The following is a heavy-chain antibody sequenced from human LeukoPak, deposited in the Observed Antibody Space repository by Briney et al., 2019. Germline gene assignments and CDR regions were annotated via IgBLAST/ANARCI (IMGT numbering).Heavy chain of an antibody. Sequence: GRSLRLSCAASGFTFDDYAMHWVRQAPGKGLEWVSGISWNSGSIGYADSVKGRFTISRDNAKNSLYLQMNSLRAEDTALYYCAKEAIVVGATLYYFDYWGQGTLVTVSS. CDR3: AKEAIVVGATLYYFDY. J-gene: IGHJ4*02. CDR2: ISWNSGSI. V-gene: IGHV3-9*01. D-gene: IGHD1-26*01. CDR1: GFTFDDYA.